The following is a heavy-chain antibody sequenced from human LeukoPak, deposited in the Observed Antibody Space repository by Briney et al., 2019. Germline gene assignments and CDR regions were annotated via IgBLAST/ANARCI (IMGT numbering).Heavy chain of an antibody. CDR3: AREDYYGSGSFSNWFDP. D-gene: IGHD3-10*01. Sequence: ASVKVSCKASGYTFNSYGINWVRQATGQGLEWMGWMNPHSANTGYSQKFQGRITMTWNTSISTAYMELSSLRSEDTAIYYCAREDYYGSGSFSNWFDPWGQGTLVTVSS. V-gene: IGHV1-8*02. CDR2: MNPHSANT. J-gene: IGHJ5*02. CDR1: GYTFNSYG.